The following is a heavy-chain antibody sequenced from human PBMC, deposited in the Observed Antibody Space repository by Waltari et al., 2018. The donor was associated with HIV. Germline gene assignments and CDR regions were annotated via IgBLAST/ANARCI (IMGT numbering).Heavy chain of an antibody. CDR1: GGSISSGSYY. CDR3: ARLSSTSYDYYYNDMDV. CDR2: FYYSGST. D-gene: IGHD2-2*01. V-gene: IGHV4-31*01. Sequence: QVQLQESGPGLVKPSQTLSLTCTVSGGSISSGSYYWSWIRQHPGKGLEWIGYFYYSGSTYYNPSLKSLVTISVDTSKNQFSLKLSSVTAADTAVYYCARLSSTSYDYYYNDMDVWGQGTTVTVSS. J-gene: IGHJ6*02.